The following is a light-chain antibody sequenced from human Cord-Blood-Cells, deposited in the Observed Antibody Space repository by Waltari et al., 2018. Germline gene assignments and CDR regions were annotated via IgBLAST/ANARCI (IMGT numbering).Light chain of an antibody. CDR2: RNN. CDR3: AAWDDSLSGRV. J-gene: IGLJ3*02. V-gene: IGLV1-47*01. Sequence: QSVLTQPPSASATPGQRVTISCSGSSSNLGSNYVYWYQQLPGTAPKLLIYRNNQRPSGVPDRFSGSKSGTSASLAISGRRSEDEADYYCAAWDDSLSGRVFGGGTKLTVL. CDR1: SSNLGSNY.